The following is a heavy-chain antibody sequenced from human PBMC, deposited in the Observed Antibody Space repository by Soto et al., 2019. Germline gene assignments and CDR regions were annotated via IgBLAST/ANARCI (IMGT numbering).Heavy chain of an antibody. V-gene: IGHV4-4*02. J-gene: IGHJ6*02. CDR3: ARVLCGGDCYTYYYYYGMDV. D-gene: IGHD2-21*02. CDR2: IYHSGST. Sequence: QVQLQESGPGLVKPSGTLSLTCAVSGGSISSSNWWSWVRQPPGKGLEWIGEIYHSGSTNYNPSLKGRVTISVDKSKNQFSLKLRSVTAADTAVYYCARVLCGGDCYTYYYYYGMDVWGQGTTVTVSS. CDR1: GGSISSSNW.